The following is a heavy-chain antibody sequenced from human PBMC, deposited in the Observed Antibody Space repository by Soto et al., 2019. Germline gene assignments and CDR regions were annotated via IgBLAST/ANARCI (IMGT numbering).Heavy chain of an antibody. V-gene: IGHV3-48*03. J-gene: IGHJ3*01. Sequence: PGGSLRLSCAASGFTFSSYAMHWVRQAPGKGLEWVSYIGRGGTTTYYADSLKGRFTISRDNAKNSLYLQMNSLRAEDTAVYYCATRSGGGGAFDFWGQGTMVTVSS. D-gene: IGHD3-10*01. CDR3: ATRSGGGGAFDF. CDR2: IGRGGTTT. CDR1: GFTFSSYA.